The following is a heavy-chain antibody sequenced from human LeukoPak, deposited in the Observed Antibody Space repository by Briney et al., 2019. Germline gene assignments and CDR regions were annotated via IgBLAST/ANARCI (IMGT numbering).Heavy chain of an antibody. J-gene: IGHJ3*02. CDR2: LYTPGTT. Sequence: PSETLSLTCAVSGASITSCYWSWVRQSAGKGLGWIGRLYTPGTTNYNPSLKSRVTMSGDSSKNQLSLTLTSVTAADTAVYYCVRDGANWEEPNDAFDTWGQGTLVTVSS. D-gene: IGHD1-26*01. CDR3: VRDGANWEEPNDAFDT. CDR1: GASITSCY. V-gene: IGHV4-4*07.